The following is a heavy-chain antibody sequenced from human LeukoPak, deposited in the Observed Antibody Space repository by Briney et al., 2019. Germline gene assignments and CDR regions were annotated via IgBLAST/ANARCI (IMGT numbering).Heavy chain of an antibody. V-gene: IGHV4-59*01. CDR1: GGSISSYY. J-gene: IGHJ4*02. CDR2: IYYSGST. Sequence: SETLSLTFTVSGGSISSYYRSLIRQPPGEGLEGIGDIYYSGSTNYNPSLKSRVTISVDTSKNQFSLKLSSVTAADTAVYYCARVGYYDSSGYYNFDYWGQGTLVTVSS. D-gene: IGHD3-22*01. CDR3: ARVGYYDSSGYYNFDY.